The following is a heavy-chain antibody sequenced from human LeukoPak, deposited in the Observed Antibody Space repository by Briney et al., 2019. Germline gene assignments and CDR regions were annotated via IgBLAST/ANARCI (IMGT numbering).Heavy chain of an antibody. CDR2: INSDGSSA. V-gene: IGHV3-74*01. J-gene: IGHJ3*02. CDR1: GFTFSSYW. CDR3: ARNSIGYSGSSDDAFDI. Sequence: PGGSLRLSCAASGFTFSSYWMHWVRQAPGKGLVWVSRINSDGSSASYADSVKGRFTISRDNAKNTLYLQMNSLRAEDTAVYYCARNSIGYSGSSDDAFDIWGQGTMVTVSS. D-gene: IGHD1-26*01.